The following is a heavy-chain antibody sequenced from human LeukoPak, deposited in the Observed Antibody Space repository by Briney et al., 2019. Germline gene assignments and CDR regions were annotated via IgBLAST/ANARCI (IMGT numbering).Heavy chain of an antibody. CDR2: IKQDGSEK. D-gene: IGHD1-1*01. CDR3: AREGTGRYYYYYYMDV. Sequence: GGSLRLSCAASGFTFSSYGMHWVRQAPGKGLEWVANIKQDGSEKYYVDSVKGRFTISRDNAKNSLYLQMNSLRAEDTAVYYCAREGTGRYYYYYYMDVWGKGTTVTISS. CDR1: GFTFSSYG. V-gene: IGHV3-7*01. J-gene: IGHJ6*03.